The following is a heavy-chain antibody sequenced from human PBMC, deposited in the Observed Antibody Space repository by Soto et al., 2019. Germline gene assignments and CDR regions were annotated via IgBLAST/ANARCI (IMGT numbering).Heavy chain of an antibody. CDR2: IYWHDDK. D-gene: IGHD3-10*01. CDR1: GFSLDTTGVG. J-gene: IGHJ4*02. V-gene: IGHV2-5*01. CDR3: ARDWGGLGY. Sequence: SGPTLVNPTQTLMLTCSFPGFSLDTTGVGVGWIRQAPGKALEWLANIYWHDDKRYNPSLEGRLTITKDTSKNQVVLTMTDMDPADTAVYYCARDWGGLGYWGQGTLVTVSS.